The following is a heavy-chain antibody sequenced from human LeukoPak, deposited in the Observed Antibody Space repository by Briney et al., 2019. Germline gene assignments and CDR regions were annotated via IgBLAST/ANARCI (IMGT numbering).Heavy chain of an antibody. D-gene: IGHD3-16*01. CDR2: IYYSGST. Sequence: SETLSLTCTVSGGSISSSSYYWVWIRQPPGKGLEWIGSIYYSGSTYYNPSLKSRVTISVDTSKNQFSLKLSSVTAADTAVYYCARPDAVVFGWFDPWGQGTLVTVSS. CDR1: GGSISSSSYY. J-gene: IGHJ5*02. CDR3: ARPDAVVFGWFDP. V-gene: IGHV4-39*01.